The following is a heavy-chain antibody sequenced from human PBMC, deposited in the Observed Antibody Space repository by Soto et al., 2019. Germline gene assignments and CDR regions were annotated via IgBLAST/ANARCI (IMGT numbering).Heavy chain of an antibody. D-gene: IGHD3-22*01. CDR1: GGTFSSYA. V-gene: IGHV1-69*12. J-gene: IGHJ1*01. Sequence: QVQLVQSGAEVKKPGSSVKVSCKASGGTFSSYAISWVRQAPGQGLEWMGGIIPIFGTANYAQKFQGRVTITADESTSTAYMELSSLRSEDTAVYYCARAGLAYYDRPRPEEYFQHWGQGTLVTVSS. CDR3: ARAGLAYYDRPRPEEYFQH. CDR2: IIPIFGTA.